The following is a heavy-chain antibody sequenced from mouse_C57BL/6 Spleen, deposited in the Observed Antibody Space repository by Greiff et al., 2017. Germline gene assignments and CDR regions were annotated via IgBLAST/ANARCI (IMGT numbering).Heavy chain of an antibody. CDR2: ISSGGDYI. CDR3: TRVTGRYYAMDY. D-gene: IGHD4-1*01. J-gene: IGHJ4*01. Sequence: EVKLVESGEGLVKPGGSLKLSCAASGFTFSSYAMSWVRQTPEKRLEWVAYISSGGDYIYYADTVKGRFTISRDNARNTLYLQMSSLKSEDTAMXYCTRVTGRYYAMDYWGQGTSVTVSS. V-gene: IGHV5-9-1*02. CDR1: GFTFSSYA.